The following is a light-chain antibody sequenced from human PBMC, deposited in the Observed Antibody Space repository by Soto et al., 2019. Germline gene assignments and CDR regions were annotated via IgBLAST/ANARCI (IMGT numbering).Light chain of an antibody. J-gene: IGLJ1*01. CDR3: AAWDDSLISLYV. V-gene: IGLV1-44*01. CDR1: SSNIGTYT. CDR2: KND. Sequence: QSVLTQPPSASGTPGQRVSISCSGSSSNIGTYTVNWYQQFPGTAPKLLIYKNDQRPSGVPDRFSGFKYGTAASLAISGLQSEDYIKYYCAAWDDSLISLYVCGTRTKVT.